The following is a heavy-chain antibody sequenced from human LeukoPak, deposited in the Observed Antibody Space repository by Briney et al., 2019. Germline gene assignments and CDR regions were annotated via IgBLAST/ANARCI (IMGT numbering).Heavy chain of an antibody. V-gene: IGHV4-39*07. D-gene: IGHD3-16*01. CDR1: GGSISSSSYY. CDR3: GSSPSRLLMITFGGVIYYY. CDR2: IYYSGST. Sequence: SETLSLTCTVSGGSISSSSYYWGWIRQPPGKGLEWIGSIYYSGSTYYNPSLKSRVTISVDTSKNQFSLKLSSVTAADTAVYYCGSSPSRLLMITFGGVIYYYWGQGTLVTVSS. J-gene: IGHJ4*02.